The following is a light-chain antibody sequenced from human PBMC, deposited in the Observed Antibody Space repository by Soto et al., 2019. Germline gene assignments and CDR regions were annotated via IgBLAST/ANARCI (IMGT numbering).Light chain of an antibody. Sequence: EIVLTQSPATLSLSPGERATLSCRASQTVRNSLAWYQQRPGQAPRLLIYDASSRATGIPARFSGSGSGTDFTLTISSLETEDFAVYDCQQYGSSPFTVGPGTKVDIK. V-gene: IGKV3-20*01. J-gene: IGKJ3*01. CDR1: QTVRNS. CDR3: QQYGSSPFT. CDR2: DAS.